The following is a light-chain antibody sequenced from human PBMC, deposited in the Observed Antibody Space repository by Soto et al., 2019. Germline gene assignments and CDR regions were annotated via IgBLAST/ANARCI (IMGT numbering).Light chain of an antibody. J-gene: IGKJ4*01. CDR1: QSVSSY. V-gene: IGKV3-11*01. CDR3: QPRSNWSPVP. Sequence: EIVWTQAPATLSLSPGERATISCRASQSVSSYLAWYQQKPGQAPRLLIYDASNRATGIPARFSGSGSGTDFTLTLSRLEPEVFAVYYCQPRSNWSPVPFGGGTKLDIK. CDR2: DAS.